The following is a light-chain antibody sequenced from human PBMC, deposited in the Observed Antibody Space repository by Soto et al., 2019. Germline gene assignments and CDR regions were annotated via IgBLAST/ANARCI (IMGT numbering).Light chain of an antibody. CDR2: AAS. V-gene: IGKV1-9*01. J-gene: IGKJ5*01. CDR3: QQLNSFPIT. CDR1: QAISSY. Sequence: DIRMTQTPSTLSGSVGDRVTITCRASQAISSYLAWYQQKPGRAPKLLIYAASTLQSGVPSRFSGSGSGTEFTLTITSLQPEDFATYYCQQLNSFPITFGQGTRLEIK.